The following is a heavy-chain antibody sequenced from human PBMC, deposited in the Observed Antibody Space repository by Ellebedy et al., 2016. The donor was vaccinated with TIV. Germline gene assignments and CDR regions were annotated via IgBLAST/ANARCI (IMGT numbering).Heavy chain of an antibody. CDR3: ARGETADYYDSSGYYQRLLWGFDY. CDR1: GFTFSSYI. V-gene: IGHV3-30-3*01. J-gene: IGHJ4*02. CDR2: ISSDGSNK. D-gene: IGHD3-22*01. Sequence: GESLKISCAASGFTFSSYIMHWVRQAQGQGLECVAVISSDGSNKDYADSVKGRFTISRDKSKNTLYLQRNSLRAEDTAVYYCARGETADYYDSSGYYQRLLWGFDYWGQGTLVTVSS.